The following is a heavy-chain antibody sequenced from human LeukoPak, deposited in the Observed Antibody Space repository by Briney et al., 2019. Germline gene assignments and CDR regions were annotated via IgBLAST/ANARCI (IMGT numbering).Heavy chain of an antibody. CDR2: IIPILGIA. Sequence: GASVKVSCKASGGTFSSYAISWVRQAPGQGLEWMGRIIPILGIANYAQKFQGRVTITADKSTSTAYMELSSLRSEDTAVYYCASEDGYNPPYFDYWGQGTLVTVPS. D-gene: IGHD5-24*01. CDR1: GGTFSSYA. V-gene: IGHV1-69*04. CDR3: ASEDGYNPPYFDY. J-gene: IGHJ4*02.